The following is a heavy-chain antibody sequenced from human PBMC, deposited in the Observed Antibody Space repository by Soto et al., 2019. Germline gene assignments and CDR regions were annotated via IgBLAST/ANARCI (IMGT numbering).Heavy chain of an antibody. CDR3: ARHVILWLAFDY. D-gene: IGHD2-21*01. V-gene: IGHV4-39*01. Sequence: SETLSLTCTVSGGSISSSIYYGGWIRQPPGKGLEWIGSIFYSGSTYYNPSLKSRVTISVDTSKNQFSLKVRSVTAADTALYYCARHVILWLAFDYWGQGTLVTVSS. J-gene: IGHJ4*02. CDR1: GGSISSSIYY. CDR2: IFYSGST.